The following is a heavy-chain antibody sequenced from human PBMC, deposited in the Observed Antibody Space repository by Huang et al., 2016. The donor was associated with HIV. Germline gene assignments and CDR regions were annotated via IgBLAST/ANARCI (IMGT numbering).Heavy chain of an antibody. CDR2: IYHRVSH. CDR3: ARDATKNPRGWFDP. CDR1: GGSLSGYY. Sequence: QVHLQQWGAGLLKSAETLSLTCAVYGGSLSGYYWSWLRQTPGKGLEWIGEIYHRVSHNYNPSLKSLVSISMDGSKKQFSLKLRSISDADTAVYFCARDATKNPRGWFDPWGQGTLVTVSS. V-gene: IGHV4-34*02. D-gene: IGHD3-10*01. J-gene: IGHJ5*02.